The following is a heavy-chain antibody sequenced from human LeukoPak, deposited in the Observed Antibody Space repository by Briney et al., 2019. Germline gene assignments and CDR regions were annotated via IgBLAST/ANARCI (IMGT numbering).Heavy chain of an antibody. CDR3: ARGDACSNTTCYPLSCFDS. D-gene: IGHD2-2*01. CDR2: ISSGGSTT. J-gene: IGHJ4*01. Sequence: GGSLRLSCSASGFTFNIYSMHWVRQAPGKGLEWVAYISSGGSTTYYGDSVRGRFTISRDNAKNSLYLQMNSLSNEDTAVYYCARGDACSNTTCYPLSCFDSWGHGTLVTVSS. V-gene: IGHV3-48*02. CDR1: GFTFNIYS.